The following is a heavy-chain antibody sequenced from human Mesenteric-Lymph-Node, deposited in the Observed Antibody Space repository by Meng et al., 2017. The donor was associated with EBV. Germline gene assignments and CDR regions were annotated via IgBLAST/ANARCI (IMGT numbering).Heavy chain of an antibody. Sequence: VQLQQWGAGLLKPSETLFLTCAVYGGSFSGYYWSWIRQPPGKGLEWIGEINHSGSTNYNPSLKSRVTISVDTSKNQFSLKLSSVTAADTAVYYCARGPNYWYFDLWGRGTLVTVSS. CDR3: ARGPNYWYFDL. V-gene: IGHV4-34*01. J-gene: IGHJ2*01. CDR1: GGSFSGYY. CDR2: INHSGST.